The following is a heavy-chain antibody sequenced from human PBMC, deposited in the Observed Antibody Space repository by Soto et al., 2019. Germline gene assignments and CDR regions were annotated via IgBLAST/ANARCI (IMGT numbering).Heavy chain of an antibody. Sequence: SETLYLTCTVSGDTDSSTRWWSWVRLSPGGGLEWIGDIYHLGTTNYNPSLKRRVSISLDKSKNQFSLKLTSVTAADTAVYFCSRTGKFYYYDMSGLPFDPWGPGVLVTV. CDR3: SRTGKFYYYDMSGLPFDP. V-gene: IGHV4-4*02. J-gene: IGHJ5*02. D-gene: IGHD3-22*01. CDR2: IYHLGTT. CDR1: GDTDSSTRW.